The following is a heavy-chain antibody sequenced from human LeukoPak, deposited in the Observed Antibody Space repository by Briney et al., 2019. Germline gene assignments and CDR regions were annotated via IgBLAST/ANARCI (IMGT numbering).Heavy chain of an antibody. CDR1: GGSISSYY. CDR3: ARGESKRYSGYDYYVMDV. J-gene: IGHJ6*02. V-gene: IGHV4-59*01. D-gene: IGHD5-12*01. Sequence: PSETLSLTCTVSGGSISSYYWSWIRQPPGKGLEWIGYINYSGSTNYNPSLKRRVTISVDTSKIQFSLKVSSVTAADTAVYYCARGESKRYSGYDYYVMDVWGQGTTVTVSS. CDR2: INYSGST.